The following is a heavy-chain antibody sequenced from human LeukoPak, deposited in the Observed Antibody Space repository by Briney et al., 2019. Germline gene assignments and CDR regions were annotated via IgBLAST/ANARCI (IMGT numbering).Heavy chain of an antibody. CDR3: ARDGRGYSYAFDY. CDR1: GFTFSSYS. J-gene: IGHJ4*02. V-gene: IGHV3-21*01. D-gene: IGHD5-18*01. Sequence: GGSLRLSCAASGFTFSSYSMNWVRQAPGKGLEWVSSISSSSSYIYYADSVKGRFTISRDNAKNSLYLQMNSLRAEDTAVYYCARDGRGYSYAFDYWGQGTLVTVSS. CDR2: ISSSSSYI.